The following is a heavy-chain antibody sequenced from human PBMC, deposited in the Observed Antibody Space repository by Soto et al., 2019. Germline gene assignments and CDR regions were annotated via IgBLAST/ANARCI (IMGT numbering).Heavy chain of an antibody. CDR2: IYPGDSDT. CDR3: ARNFAADILIGPGSMDV. D-gene: IGHD3-9*01. V-gene: IGHV5-51*01. Sequence: GESLKISCKGPGTGLTGYWTGWGRQMPGKGLGWMGIIYPGDSDTRYSPSFQGQVTISADKSISTAYLQWSSLKASDTAMYYCARNFAADILIGPGSMDVWGQGTTVTV. J-gene: IGHJ6*02. CDR1: GTGLTGYW.